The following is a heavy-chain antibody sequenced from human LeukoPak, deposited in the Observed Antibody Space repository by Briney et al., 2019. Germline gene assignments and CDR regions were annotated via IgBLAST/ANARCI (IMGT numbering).Heavy chain of an antibody. D-gene: IGHD4-17*01. V-gene: IGHV3-7*01. J-gene: IGHJ4*02. CDR1: GFTFGSYW. CDR3: ARETLFYGDYDY. CDR2: IKQDGSEK. Sequence: GGSLRLSCAASGFTFGSYWMSWVRQAPGKGLEWVANIKQDGSEKYYVDSVKGRFTTSRDNAKNSLYLQMNSLRAEDTAVYYCARETLFYGDYDYWGQGTLVTVSS.